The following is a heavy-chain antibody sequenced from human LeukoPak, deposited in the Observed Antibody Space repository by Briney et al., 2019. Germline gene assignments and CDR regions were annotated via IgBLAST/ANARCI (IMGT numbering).Heavy chain of an antibody. J-gene: IGHJ4*02. D-gene: IGHD3-22*01. CDR3: ARDPRRRYYDSSGYYRWFDY. CDR1: GYTFTSYG. V-gene: IGHV1-18*01. Sequence: ASVKVSCKASGYTFTSYGISWVRQAPGQGLEWMGWISAYNGNTNYAQKLQGVVTMTTDTSTSTAYMELRSLRSDDTAVYYCARDPRRRYYDSSGYYRWFDYWGQGTLVTVSS. CDR2: ISAYNGNT.